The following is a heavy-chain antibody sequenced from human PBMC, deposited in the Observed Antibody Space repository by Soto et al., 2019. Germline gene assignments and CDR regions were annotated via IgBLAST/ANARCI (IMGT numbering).Heavy chain of an antibody. CDR2: ISGSGGST. CDR3: AKDGPLYYYGSGSPPDY. CDR1: GFTFSSYA. V-gene: IGHV3-23*01. J-gene: IGHJ4*02. D-gene: IGHD3-10*01. Sequence: PGGSLRLSCAASGFTFSSYAMSWVRQAPGKGLEWVSAISGSGGSTYYADSVKGRFTISRDNSKNTLYLQMNSLRAEDTAVYYCAKDGPLYYYGSGSPPDYWGQGTLVTVSS.